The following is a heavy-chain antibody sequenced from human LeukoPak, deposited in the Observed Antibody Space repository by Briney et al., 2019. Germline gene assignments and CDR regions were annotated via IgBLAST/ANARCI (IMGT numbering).Heavy chain of an antibody. CDR2: IQTSGST. CDR1: GASISSYY. CDR3: ASLSDF. V-gene: IGHV4-4*07. J-gene: IGHJ4*02. Sequence: SETLSLTCTVSGASISSYYWSWIRQPAGKGLEWIGRIQTSGSTNYNPSLKSRVTMSIDTSKNQYSLKLTSVTAADTAVYYCASLSDFWGQGTLVTVSS.